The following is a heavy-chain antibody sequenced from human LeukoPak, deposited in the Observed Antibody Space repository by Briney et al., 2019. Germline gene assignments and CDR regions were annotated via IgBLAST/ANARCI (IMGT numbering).Heavy chain of an antibody. D-gene: IGHD4-11*01. CDR1: GFTFSSYA. CDR3: AKDPDEHSNPY. CDR2: ISGSGGST. J-gene: IGHJ4*02. V-gene: IGHV3-23*01. Sequence: GGSLRLSCAASGFTFSSYAMSWVRQAPGKGLEWVSAISGSGGSTYYADSVKGRFTISRDNSKNTLYLQMNSVRAEHPEVSYCAKDPDEHSNPYLGKGTLVPVSS.